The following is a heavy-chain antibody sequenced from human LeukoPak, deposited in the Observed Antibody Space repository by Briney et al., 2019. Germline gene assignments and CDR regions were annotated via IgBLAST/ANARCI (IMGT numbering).Heavy chain of an antibody. CDR2: ISSSSSYI. V-gene: IGHV3-21*01. Sequence: GGSLRLSCAASGFTFSSYGINWVRQAPGKGLEWVSSISSSSSYIYYADSVKGRFTISRDNAKNSLYLQMNSLRAEDTAVYYCARVGWWDGMDAWGQGTTVTVSS. J-gene: IGHJ6*02. D-gene: IGHD2-15*01. CDR1: GFTFSSYG. CDR3: ARVGWWDGMDA.